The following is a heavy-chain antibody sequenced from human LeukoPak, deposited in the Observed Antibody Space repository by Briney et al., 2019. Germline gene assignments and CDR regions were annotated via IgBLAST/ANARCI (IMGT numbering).Heavy chain of an antibody. CDR1: GFTFSSYG. Sequence: GGSLRLSCAASGFTFSSYGMHWVRQAPGKGLEWVAVIWYDGSNKYYADSVKGRFTISRDNSKNTLYLQMNSLRAEDTAVYYCARETNSGSYYFDYWGQGTLVPVSS. J-gene: IGHJ4*02. CDR2: IWYDGSNK. V-gene: IGHV3-33*01. CDR3: ARETNSGSYYFDY. D-gene: IGHD1-26*01.